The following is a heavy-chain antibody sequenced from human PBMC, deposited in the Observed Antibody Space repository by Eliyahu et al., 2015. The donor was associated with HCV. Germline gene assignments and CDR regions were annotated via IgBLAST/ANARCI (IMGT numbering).Heavy chain of an antibody. CDR1: GGTFSSYA. Sequence: EVKEPGSSVRVSCKSSGGTFSSYAFSWVRQAPGQGLEWMGRVIPILRTTDSAQKFQGRVTITADISTTTVYMELSSLRSEDTAVYYCARVSEGSTWYSCLWGPGTLVTVSS. J-gene: IGHJ1*01. CDR3: ARVSEGSTWYSCL. CDR2: VIPILRTT. V-gene: IGHV1-69*04. D-gene: IGHD6-13*01.